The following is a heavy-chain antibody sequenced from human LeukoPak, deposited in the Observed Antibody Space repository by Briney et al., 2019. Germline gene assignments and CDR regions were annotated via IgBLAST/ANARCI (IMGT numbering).Heavy chain of an antibody. CDR2: ISGSGGST. CDR1: GFTFSSYA. Sequence: SGGSLRLSCAASGFTFSSYAMSWVRQAPGKGLEWVSGISGSGGSTYYADSVKGRFTISRDNSKNTLYLQMNSLRAEDTAVYYCAKRLRITIFGDNDPWGQGTLVTVSS. CDR3: AKRLRITIFGDNDP. V-gene: IGHV3-23*01. J-gene: IGHJ5*02. D-gene: IGHD3-3*01.